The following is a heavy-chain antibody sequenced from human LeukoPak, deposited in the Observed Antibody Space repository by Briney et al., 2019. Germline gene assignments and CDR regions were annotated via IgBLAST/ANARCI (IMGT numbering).Heavy chain of an antibody. CDR1: GFTFDDYA. D-gene: IGHD5-18*01. V-gene: IGHV3-43*01. CDR2: ISWDGGST. CDR3: AIHLYSYGFDY. J-gene: IGHJ4*02. Sequence: PGGSLRLSCAASGFTFDDYAMHWVRQAPGKGLEWVSLISWDGGSTYYADSVKGRFTISRDNSKNSLYLQMNSLRTEDTALYYCAIHLYSYGFDYWGRGTLVTVSS.